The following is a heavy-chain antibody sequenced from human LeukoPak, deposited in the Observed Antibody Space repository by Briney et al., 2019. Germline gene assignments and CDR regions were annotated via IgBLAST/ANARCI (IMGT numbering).Heavy chain of an antibody. Sequence: ASVKVSCKASGYTFTSYYMHWVRQAPGQGLEWMGIINPSGGSTSYAQKLQGRVTMTRDTSTSTVYMELSSLRSEDTAVYYCASERLRFLEWSLTWFSKYNYYYYGMDVWGQGTTVTVSS. CDR2: INPSGGST. J-gene: IGHJ6*02. CDR1: GYTFTSYY. V-gene: IGHV1-46*01. D-gene: IGHD3-3*01. CDR3: ASERLRFLEWSLTWFSKYNYYYYGMDV.